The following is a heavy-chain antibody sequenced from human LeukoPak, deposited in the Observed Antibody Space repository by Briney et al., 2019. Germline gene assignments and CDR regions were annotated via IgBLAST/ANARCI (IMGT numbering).Heavy chain of an antibody. CDR3: ARANQIDETAFDV. D-gene: IGHD1-14*01. CDR1: GGAISGYY. J-gene: IGHJ3*01. V-gene: IGHV4-59*01. Sequence: PSETLSLTCAVSGGAISGYYWSWVRQPPGKGLEWIGYIFYSGTTNYNPSLQSRVTISVDTSKKRFSLKLSSVTAADTAVYYSARANQIDETAFDVWGQGTMVTVSS. CDR2: IFYSGTT.